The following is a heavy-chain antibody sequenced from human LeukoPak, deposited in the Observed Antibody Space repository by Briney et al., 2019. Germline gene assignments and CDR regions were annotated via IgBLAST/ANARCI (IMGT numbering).Heavy chain of an antibody. J-gene: IGHJ4*02. Sequence: SETLSLTCTVSGGSISSYYLSWIRQPAGKGLEWIGRIYTSVSTGYNPSLKSRVTMSVDTSKNQFSLKLSSVTAADTAAYYCARVDLRAAYFDYWGQGTLVTVSS. V-gene: IGHV4-4*07. CDR1: GGSISSYY. D-gene: IGHD2-15*01. CDR3: ARVDLRAAYFDY. CDR2: IYTSVST.